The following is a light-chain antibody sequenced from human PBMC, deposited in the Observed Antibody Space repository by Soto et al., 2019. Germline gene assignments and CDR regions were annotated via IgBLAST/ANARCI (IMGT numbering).Light chain of an antibody. Sequence: QSALTQPASVSGSPGQSITISCTGTSSDVGGYNYVSWYQQHPVKAPKLMIYDVTNRPSGVSDRFSGSKSGNTASLTISGLQAEDEAEDYCSAYTSSSTPYVFGTGTKLTVL. CDR2: DVT. J-gene: IGLJ1*01. CDR1: SSDVGGYNY. V-gene: IGLV2-14*01. CDR3: SAYTSSSTPYV.